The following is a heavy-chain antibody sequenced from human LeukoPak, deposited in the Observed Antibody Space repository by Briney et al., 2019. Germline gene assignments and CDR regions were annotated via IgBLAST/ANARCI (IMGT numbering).Heavy chain of an antibody. CDR2: INHSGST. Sequence: SETLSLTCAVYGGSFSGYYWSWIRQPPGKGLEWIGEINHSGSTNYNPSLKSRVTISVDTSKNQFSLKLSPVTAADTAVYYCARGYCSGGSCSNPGFDYWGQGTLVTVSS. CDR1: GGSFSGYY. CDR3: ARGYCSGGSCSNPGFDY. D-gene: IGHD2-15*01. J-gene: IGHJ4*02. V-gene: IGHV4-34*01.